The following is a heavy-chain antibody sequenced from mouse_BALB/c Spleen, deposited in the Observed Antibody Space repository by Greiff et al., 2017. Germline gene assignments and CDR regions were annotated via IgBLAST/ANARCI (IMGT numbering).Heavy chain of an antibody. Sequence: VQLVESGAELMKPGASVKISCKATGYTFSSYWIEWVKQRPGHGLEWIGEILPGSGSTNYNEKFKGKATFTADTSSNTAYMQLSSLTSEDSAVYYCARYDYDRYYYAMDYWGQGTSVTVSS. D-gene: IGHD2-4*01. CDR1: GYTFSSYW. J-gene: IGHJ4*01. CDR3: ARYDYDRYYYAMDY. CDR2: ILPGSGST. V-gene: IGHV1-9*01.